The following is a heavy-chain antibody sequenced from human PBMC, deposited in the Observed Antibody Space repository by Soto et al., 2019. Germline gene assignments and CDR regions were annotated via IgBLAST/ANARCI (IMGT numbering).Heavy chain of an antibody. CDR2: IKSDGSDT. V-gene: IGHV3-74*01. J-gene: IGHJ4*02. Sequence: EVQLVESGGGLVQPGGSLRLSCAASGFTFSSYWMHWVRQAPGKGLVWVSRIKSDGSDTSYADSVKGRSTISRDNAKNTLYLQMSSLRAVDTAVYYCVRVAYGDLGGWGQGTLVTVSS. D-gene: IGHD4-17*01. CDR3: VRVAYGDLGG. CDR1: GFTFSSYW.